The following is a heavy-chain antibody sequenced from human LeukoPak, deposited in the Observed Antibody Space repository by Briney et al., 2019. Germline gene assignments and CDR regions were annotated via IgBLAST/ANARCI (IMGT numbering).Heavy chain of an antibody. CDR3: ATSNGGLDY. J-gene: IGHJ4*02. V-gene: IGHV3-48*01. CDR1: GFAFSPYS. CDR2: ITGNSATI. Sequence: PGGSLRLSCTASGFAFSPYSMNWVRQAPGKGLAWLSYITGNSATINYVDSVKGRFTVSRDNAKNSLFLQMNSLRVEDTAVYYCATSNGGLDYWGQGTLVTASS. D-gene: IGHD2-8*01.